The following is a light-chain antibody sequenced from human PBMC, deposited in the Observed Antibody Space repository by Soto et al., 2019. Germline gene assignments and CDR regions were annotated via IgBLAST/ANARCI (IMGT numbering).Light chain of an antibody. CDR1: QSVSSY. CDR3: QQYASPPQT. V-gene: IGKV3D-20*01. Sequence: EIVLTQSPATLSLSPGERATLSCGASQSVSSYLAWYQQRPGQAPRLLIYDASSRATGIPDRFSGSGSGTDFTLTISRLEPEDFAVYFCQQYASPPQTFGQGTKVDIK. CDR2: DAS. J-gene: IGKJ1*01.